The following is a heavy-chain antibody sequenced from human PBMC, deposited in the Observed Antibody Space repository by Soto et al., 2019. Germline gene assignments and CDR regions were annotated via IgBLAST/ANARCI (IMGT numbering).Heavy chain of an antibody. CDR3: ARDRPHDWFDP. J-gene: IGHJ5*02. CDR1: GGSISSGGYY. Sequence: QVQLQESGPGLVKPSQTLSLTCTVSGGSISSGGYYWSWIRQHPGKGLEWIGYIYYSGSTYYNPPLKRXXTXSXXTSKNQVSLKLSAVTAADTAVYYCARDRPHDWFDPWGQGTLVTVSS. V-gene: IGHV4-31*03. CDR2: IYYSGST.